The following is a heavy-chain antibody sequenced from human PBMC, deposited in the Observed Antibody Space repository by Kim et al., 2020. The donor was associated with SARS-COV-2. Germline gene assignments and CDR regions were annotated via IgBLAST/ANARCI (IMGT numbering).Heavy chain of an antibody. CDR1: GGSFTGYY. CDR2: IYYSGTT. D-gene: IGHD4-17*01. J-gene: IGHJ5*02. V-gene: IGHV4-59*08. Sequence: SETLSLTCTVSGGSFTGYYWTWIRQPPGKGLEWIGHIYYSGTTYYNSTLQGRVTISVATSRNQISLNLSSVTAADTAVYYCASHFNDYCNEPQFDLCRQG. CDR3: ASHFNDYCNEPQFDL.